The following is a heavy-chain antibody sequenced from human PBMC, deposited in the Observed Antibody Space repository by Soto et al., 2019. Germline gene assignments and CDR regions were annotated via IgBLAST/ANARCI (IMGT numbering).Heavy chain of an antibody. CDR2: IYYSGST. J-gene: IGHJ5*02. D-gene: IGHD3-16*02. Sequence: ASETLSLTCTVSGGSISSSSYYWGWIRQPPGKGLEWIGYIYYSGSTNYNPSLKSRVTISVDTSKNQFSLKLSSVTAADTAVYYCARVLGDYIWGSYRDLNLNWFDPWGQGTLVTVSS. V-gene: IGHV4-61*05. CDR1: GGSISSSSYY. CDR3: ARVLGDYIWGSYRDLNLNWFDP.